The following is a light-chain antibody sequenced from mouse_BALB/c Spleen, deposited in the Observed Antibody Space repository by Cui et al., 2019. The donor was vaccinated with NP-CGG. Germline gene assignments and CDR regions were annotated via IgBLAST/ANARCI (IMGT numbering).Light chain of an antibody. CDR2: GTN. J-gene: IGLJ1*01. V-gene: IGLV1*01. CDR1: TGAVTTSNY. Sequence: VVPQESALTTSPGETVTLTCRSNTGAVTTSNYANWVQEKPDHLFTGLIGGTNNRAPGVPARFSGSLIGDKAALTITGAQTEDEAIYFCALWYSNHWVFGGGTKLTVL. CDR3: ALWYSNHWV.